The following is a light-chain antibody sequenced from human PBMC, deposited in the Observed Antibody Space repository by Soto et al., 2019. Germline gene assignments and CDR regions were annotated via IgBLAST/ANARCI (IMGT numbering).Light chain of an antibody. V-gene: IGKV1-9*01. J-gene: IGKJ1*01. CDR3: QQLNSYPRT. CDR1: QAISSY. CDR2: GAS. Sequence: IQLTQSPSSLSASVGDRVTITCRASQAISSYLAWYQQKPGRAPNLLIYGASTLQSGVPSRFSSSGSGTDFTLTISSLQPEDFATYYCQQLNSYPRTLGQGTKVEIK.